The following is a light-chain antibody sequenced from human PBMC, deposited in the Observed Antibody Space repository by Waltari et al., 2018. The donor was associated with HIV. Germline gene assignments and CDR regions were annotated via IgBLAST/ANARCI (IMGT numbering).Light chain of an antibody. CDR2: EVN. CDR1: ISDIGSYNL. J-gene: IGLJ2*01. CDR3: CSYAGGRVFVL. V-gene: IGLV2-23*02. Sequence: SGSPGQSITISCTGTISDIGSYNLVSWYQQYPGRAPKLIIYEVNKRPSGVSDRFSGSKSGNRASLTVAGVKVEDEADYYCCSYAGGRVFVLFGGGTRLTV.